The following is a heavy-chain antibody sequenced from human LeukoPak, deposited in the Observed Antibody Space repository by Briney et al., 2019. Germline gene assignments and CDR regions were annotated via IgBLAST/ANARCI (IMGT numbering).Heavy chain of an antibody. Sequence: GGSLRLSCAASGFTFSSYGMRWVRQAPGKGLEWVAVISYDGSNKYYADSVKGRFTISRDNSKNTLYLQMNSLRAEDTAVYYCEKDAAGRESHRFDYWGQGTLVTVS. CDR1: GFTFSSYG. CDR3: EKDAAGRESHRFDY. D-gene: IGHD3-10*01. J-gene: IGHJ4*02. CDR2: ISYDGSNK. V-gene: IGHV3-30*18.